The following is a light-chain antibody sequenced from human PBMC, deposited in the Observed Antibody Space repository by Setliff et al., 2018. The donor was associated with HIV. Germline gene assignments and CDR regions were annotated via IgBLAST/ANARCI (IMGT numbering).Light chain of an antibody. J-gene: IGLJ1*01. CDR3: CSYAGSYRYV. Sequence: QFALTQPRSVSGSPGQSVTISCTGTSSDVGGYNQVSWYQQHPGKAPKVMIYDVSRRPSGVPDRFPGSKSGNTASLTISGLQAEDEADYYCCSYAGSYRYVFGTGTKVTVL. CDR2: DVS. V-gene: IGLV2-11*01. CDR1: SSDVGGYNQ.